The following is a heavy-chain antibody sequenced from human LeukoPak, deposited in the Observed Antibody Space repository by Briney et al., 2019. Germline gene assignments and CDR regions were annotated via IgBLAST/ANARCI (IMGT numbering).Heavy chain of an antibody. V-gene: IGHV4-4*07. CDR2: IYSSGTT. Sequence: SETLSLTCTVSGGSISSYYWSWIRQPAGKGLEWIGRIYSSGTTNYNPSLQSRVTMSVDTSKNQFSLKLSSVTAADTAVYYCASGSSGWYSIDYWGQGTLVTVSS. CDR1: GGSISSYY. CDR3: ASGSSGWYSIDY. D-gene: IGHD6-19*01. J-gene: IGHJ4*02.